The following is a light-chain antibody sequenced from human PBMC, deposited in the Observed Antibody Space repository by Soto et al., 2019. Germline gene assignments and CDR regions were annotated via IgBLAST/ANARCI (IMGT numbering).Light chain of an antibody. V-gene: IGLV1-51*02. CDR1: SSNIGKNF. Sequence: QPVLTQPPSMTAAPGQKVTISCSGSSSNIGKNFVSWYQQLPGTAPKFLIYENRKRPSGIPDRFSGSKSGTSATLAISGLQTGDEADYYCGTWDGSLNAWVFGGGTKVTVL. CDR2: ENR. J-gene: IGLJ2*01. CDR3: GTWDGSLNAWV.